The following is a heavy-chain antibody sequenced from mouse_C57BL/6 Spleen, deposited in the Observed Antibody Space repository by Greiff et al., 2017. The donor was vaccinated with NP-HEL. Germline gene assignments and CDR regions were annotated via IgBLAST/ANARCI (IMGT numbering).Heavy chain of an antibody. Sequence: VQLKQSGPELVKPGDSVKISCKASGYSFTGYFMNWVMQSHGKSLEWIGRINPYNGDTFYNQKFKGKATLTVDKSSSTAHMELRSLTSEDSAVYYCARRYYGSSYYFDYWGQGTTLTVSS. D-gene: IGHD1-1*01. CDR2: INPYNGDT. J-gene: IGHJ2*01. CDR3: ARRYYGSSYYFDY. CDR1: GYSFTGYF. V-gene: IGHV1-20*01.